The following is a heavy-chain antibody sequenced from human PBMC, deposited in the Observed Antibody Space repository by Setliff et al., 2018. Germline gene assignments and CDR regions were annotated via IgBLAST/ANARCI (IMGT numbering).Heavy chain of an antibody. Sequence: SETLSLTCTVSDDSISSRRYYWGWFRQPAGKELEWIGQIYTSWSTNYNPSLKSRVTISLDTSKNQFSLSLTSVTAADTAVYYCARMSGFQYIDVWGKGTTVIVSS. CDR1: DDSISSRRYY. V-gene: IGHV4-61*09. D-gene: IGHD3-3*01. CDR2: IYTSWST. CDR3: ARMSGFQYIDV. J-gene: IGHJ6*03.